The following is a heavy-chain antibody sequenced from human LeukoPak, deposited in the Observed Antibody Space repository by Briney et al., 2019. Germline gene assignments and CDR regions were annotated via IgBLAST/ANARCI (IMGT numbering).Heavy chain of an antibody. D-gene: IGHD3-9*01. CDR2: ISAYNGNT. Sequence: GASVKVSCKASGYTFTSYGISWVRQAPGQGLEWMGWISAYNGNTNYAQKLQGRVTMTRDTSISTAYMELSRLRSDDTAVYYCAREHTTRGLRYFDWLVFDYWGQGTLVTVSS. CDR3: AREHTTRGLRYFDWLVFDY. CDR1: GYTFTSYG. J-gene: IGHJ4*02. V-gene: IGHV1-18*01.